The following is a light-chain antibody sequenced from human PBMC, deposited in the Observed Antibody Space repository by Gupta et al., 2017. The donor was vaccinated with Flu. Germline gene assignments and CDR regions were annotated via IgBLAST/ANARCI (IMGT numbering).Light chain of an antibody. V-gene: IGLV1-40*01. Sequence: QSMLTQPPSVSGAPGQRVTISCTGTSSNIGAGYDVHWYQQLPGTPPKLIIYANSNRPWGVPERFSASKSGASASLVIAWLQAEDEGDYYCQSYDTRLRGSVFGGGAKLTVL. J-gene: IGLJ3*02. CDR2: ANS. CDR1: SSNIGAGYD. CDR3: QSYDTRLRGSV.